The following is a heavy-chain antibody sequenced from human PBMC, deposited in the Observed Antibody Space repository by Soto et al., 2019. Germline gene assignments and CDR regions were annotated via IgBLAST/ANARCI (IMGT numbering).Heavy chain of an antibody. CDR2: ISGSGGST. CDR3: ASPIRGSGWPQYYFDY. Sequence: GGSLRLSCAASGFTFSSYAMSWVRQAPGKGLEWVSGISGSGGSTYYTDSMKGRFTISRDNSKNKLYLQMNSLIAEDTAVYYCASPIRGSGWPQYYFDYWGQGTLVTVSS. D-gene: IGHD6-19*01. V-gene: IGHV3-23*01. J-gene: IGHJ4*02. CDR1: GFTFSSYA.